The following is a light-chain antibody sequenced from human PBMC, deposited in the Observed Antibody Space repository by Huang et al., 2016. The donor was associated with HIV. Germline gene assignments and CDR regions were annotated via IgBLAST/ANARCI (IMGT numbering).Light chain of an antibody. V-gene: IGKV1-17*03. CDR1: QGISNS. Sequence: DIQMTQSPSAVSASVGDRVTISCRASQGISNSLVWLQQKPGKVPERLIYAASTLQTGVPSRFGGSGSGTEFTLTISILQPDDFAIYYCLQHNSYPWTFGQGTKVEI. J-gene: IGKJ1*01. CDR2: AAS. CDR3: LQHNSYPWT.